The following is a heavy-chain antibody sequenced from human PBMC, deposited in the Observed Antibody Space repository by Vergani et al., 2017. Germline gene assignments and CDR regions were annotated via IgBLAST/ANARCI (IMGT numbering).Heavy chain of an antibody. CDR2: IFSNDEK. CDR1: GFSLSNARMG. Sequence: QVTLKESGPVLVKPTETLTLTCTVSGFSLSNARMGVSWLRQPPGKALEWLAHIFSNDEKSYSTSLKSRLTISKDTSKSQVVLTMTNMDPVDTATYYCARILRPNYYDSSGYYYNXFDPWGQGTLVTVSS. V-gene: IGHV2-26*01. CDR3: ARILRPNYYDSSGYYYNXFDP. J-gene: IGHJ5*02. D-gene: IGHD3-22*01.